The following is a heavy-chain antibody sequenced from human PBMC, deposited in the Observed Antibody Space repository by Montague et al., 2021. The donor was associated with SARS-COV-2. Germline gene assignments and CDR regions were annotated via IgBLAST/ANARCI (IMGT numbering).Heavy chain of an antibody. CDR2: IYYSGST. V-gene: IGHV4-59*08. J-gene: IGHJ5*02. CDR1: GGSISSYY. Sequence: SETLSLTCTVSGGSISSYYWSWIRQPPGKGLEWIEYIYYSGSTNYNPSLKSRVTISVDTSKNQFSLKLSSVTAAGTAVYYCARTYYYGSVVWFDPWGQGTLVTVSS. CDR3: ARTYYYGSVVWFDP. D-gene: IGHD3-10*01.